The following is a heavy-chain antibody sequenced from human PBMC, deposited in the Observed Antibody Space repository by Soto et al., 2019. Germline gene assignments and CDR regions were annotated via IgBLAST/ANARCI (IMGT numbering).Heavy chain of an antibody. V-gene: IGHV1-8*01. CDR2: MNPNSGNT. D-gene: IGHD2-2*02. Sequence: ASVKVSCKASGYTFTSYDINWVRQATGQGLEWMGWMNPNSGNTGYAQKFQGRVTMTRNTSISTAYMELSSLRSEDTAVYYCASRADIVVVPAAIRGDAFDIWGQGTMVTV. CDR1: GYTFTSYD. CDR3: ASRADIVVVPAAIRGDAFDI. J-gene: IGHJ3*02.